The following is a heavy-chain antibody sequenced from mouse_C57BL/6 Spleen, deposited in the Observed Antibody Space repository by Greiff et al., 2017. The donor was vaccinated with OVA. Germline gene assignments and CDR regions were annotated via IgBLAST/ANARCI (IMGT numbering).Heavy chain of an antibody. CDR3: ARDYYGNLLPMDY. CDR2: INPNNGGT. J-gene: IGHJ4*01. V-gene: IGHV1-26*01. Sequence: EVQLQQSGPELVKPGASVKISCKASGYTFTDYYMNWVKQSHGKSLEWIGDINPNNGGTSYNQKFKGKATLTVDKSSSTAYMELRSLTSEDSAVYYCARDYYGNLLPMDYWGQGTSVTVSS. CDR1: GYTFTDYY. D-gene: IGHD2-1*01.